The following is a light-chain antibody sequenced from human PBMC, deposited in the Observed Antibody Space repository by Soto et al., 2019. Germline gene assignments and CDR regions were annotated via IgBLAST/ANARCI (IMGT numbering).Light chain of an antibody. CDR1: SSNIGDNY. V-gene: IGLV1-51*01. J-gene: IGLJ3*02. CDR3: GTWDDGLSAGV. Sequence: QSVLTQPPSVFAAPGQKVTISCSGSSSNIGDNYVSWYQQLPGTAPKLLIYDNFKRPSGIPDRFSGSKSGTSATLDITGLLTGDEADYYCGTWDDGLSAGVFGGGTKLTVL. CDR2: DNF.